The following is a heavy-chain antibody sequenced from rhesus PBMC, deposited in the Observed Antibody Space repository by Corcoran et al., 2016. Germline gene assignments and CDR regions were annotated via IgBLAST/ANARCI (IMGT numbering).Heavy chain of an antibody. Sequence: QVTLKESGPALVKPTQTLTLTCTFSGFSISTTGTGVGWIRQPPGKALEWLASIYWNDSKYYSTSMKSRLTISNDTSKNQVVLTMTNMDPVDTATYYCARVRGGSSSYFPWGQGVLVTVSS. CDR1: GFSISTTGTG. CDR3: ARVRGGSSSYFP. J-gene: IGHJ4*01. V-gene: IGHV2-95*01. CDR2: IYWNDSK. D-gene: IGHD6-43*01.